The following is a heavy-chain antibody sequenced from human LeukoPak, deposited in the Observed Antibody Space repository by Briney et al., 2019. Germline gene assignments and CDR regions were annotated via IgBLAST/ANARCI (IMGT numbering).Heavy chain of an antibody. CDR3: AREPSDFWSAYYTGSSFDY. CDR1: GFTFSSYE. V-gene: IGHV3-48*03. D-gene: IGHD3-3*01. Sequence: GGSLRLSCAASGFTFSSYEMNWVRQAPGRGLGWVSYISSSGSTKYYADSVQGRFTISRDNAKNSLFLQMNSLRAEDTAVYYCAREPSDFWSAYYTGSSFDYWGQGTLVTVSS. CDR2: ISSSGSTK. J-gene: IGHJ4*02.